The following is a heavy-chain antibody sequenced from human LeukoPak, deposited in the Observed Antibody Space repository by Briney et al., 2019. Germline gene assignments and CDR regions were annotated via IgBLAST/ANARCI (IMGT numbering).Heavy chain of an antibody. CDR2: IYHSGST. D-gene: IGHD7-27*01. CDR3: ARMSWGDVRSAFDI. J-gene: IGHJ3*02. Sequence: PSETLSLTCTVSGGSISSYYWSWIRQPPGKGLEWIGYIYHSGSTNYNPSLKSRVTISVDTSKNQFSLKLSSVTAADTAVYYCARMSWGDVRSAFDIWGQGTMVTVSS. V-gene: IGHV4-59*01. CDR1: GGSISSYY.